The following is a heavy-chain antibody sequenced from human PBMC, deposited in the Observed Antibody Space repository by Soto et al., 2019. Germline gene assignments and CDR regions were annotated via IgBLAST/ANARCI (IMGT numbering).Heavy chain of an antibody. CDR1: GFTVSSNY. J-gene: IGHJ4*02. CDR3: AREGIRSPLYY. D-gene: IGHD4-17*01. Sequence: EVQLVESGGGLVQPEGSLRLSCAVSGFTVSSNYMSWVRQAPGKGLEWVSVIYSGGSTYYADSVKGRFTISRDNSKNTLYLQMNSLRAEDTAVYYCAREGIRSPLYYWGQGTLVTVSS. CDR2: IYSGGST. V-gene: IGHV3-66*01.